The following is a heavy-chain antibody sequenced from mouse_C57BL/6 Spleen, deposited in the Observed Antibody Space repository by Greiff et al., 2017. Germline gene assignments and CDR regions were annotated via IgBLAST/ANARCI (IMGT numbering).Heavy chain of an antibody. CDR3: ANDYYGAWFAY. CDR2: IYPRSGNT. CDR1: GYTFTSYG. J-gene: IGHJ3*01. D-gene: IGHD1-1*01. V-gene: IGHV1-81*01. Sequence: VQLQQSGAELARPGASVKLSCKASGYTFTSYGISWVKQRTGQGLEWIGEIYPRSGNTYYNEKFKGKATLTADKSSSTAYMELRSLTSEDSAVYFCANDYYGAWFAYWGQGTLVTVSA.